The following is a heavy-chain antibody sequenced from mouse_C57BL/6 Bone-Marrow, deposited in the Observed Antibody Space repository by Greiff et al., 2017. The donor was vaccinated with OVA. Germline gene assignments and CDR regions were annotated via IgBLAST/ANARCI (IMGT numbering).Heavy chain of an antibody. V-gene: IGHV5-12*01. CDR2: ISNGGGST. CDR1: GFTFSDYY. CDR3: ARHGRAY. Sequence: EVKLMESGGGLVQPGGSLKLSCAASGFTFSDYYMYWVRQTPEKRLEWVAYISNGGGSTYYPDTVKGRFTISRDNAKNTLYLQMSRLKSEDTAMYYCARHGRAYWGQGTLVTVSA. J-gene: IGHJ3*01. D-gene: IGHD4-1*01.